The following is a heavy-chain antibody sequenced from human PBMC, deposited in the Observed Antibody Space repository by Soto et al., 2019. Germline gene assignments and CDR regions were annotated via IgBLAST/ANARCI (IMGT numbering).Heavy chain of an antibody. CDR2: IRSKANSYAT. V-gene: IGHV3-73*01. CDR1: GFTFSGSA. D-gene: IGHD5-12*01. CDR3: TSSLPLSRIEMAKTFEY. J-gene: IGHJ4*02. Sequence: GGSLRLSCAASGFTFSGSAMHWVRRASGKGLEWVGRIRSKANSYATAYAASVKGRFTISRDDSKNTAYLQMNSLKTEDTAVYYCTSSLPLSRIEMAKTFEYWGQGTLVTVSS.